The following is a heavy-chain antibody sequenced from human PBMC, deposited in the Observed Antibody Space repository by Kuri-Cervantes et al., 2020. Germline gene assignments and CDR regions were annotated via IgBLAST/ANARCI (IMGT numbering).Heavy chain of an antibody. CDR1: GSTVSSYF. CDR3: ARDRVQSRYRPGAFDI. CDR2: ISYDGINT. V-gene: IGHV3-30-3*01. Sequence: LSLTCAVSGSTVSSYFMAWVRQAPGKGLEWVAVISYDGINTYYADSVKGRFTISRDNSKNTLYLQMNSLRAEDTAVYYCARDRVQSRYRPGAFDIWGQGTMVTVSS. J-gene: IGHJ3*02. D-gene: IGHD3-9*01.